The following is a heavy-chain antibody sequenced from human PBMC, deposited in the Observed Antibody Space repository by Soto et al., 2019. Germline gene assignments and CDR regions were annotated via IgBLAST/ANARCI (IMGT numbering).Heavy chain of an antibody. CDR2: INANTGFT. D-gene: IGHD2-15*01. J-gene: IGHJ4*02. Sequence: QVQLVQSGAEMKKPGASVKVSCTTSGYTFIGHYMHWVRQAPGQGPEWMGCINANTGFTIYAQNFQDRVIMTRDTSISTAYMDLSRLRSGDTAVYYCAREAACSGGSCRPDYWGQGTVVTVSS. CDR3: AREAACSGGSCRPDY. CDR1: GYTFIGHY. V-gene: IGHV1-2*02.